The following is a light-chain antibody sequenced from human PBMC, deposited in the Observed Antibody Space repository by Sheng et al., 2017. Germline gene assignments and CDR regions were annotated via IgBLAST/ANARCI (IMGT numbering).Light chain of an antibody. CDR1: QSVSSSY. Sequence: EIVLTQSPGTLSLSPGDRATLSCRASQSVSSSYLAWYQQKLGQAPRLLIYATSSRATGIPDRFSGSGSGTDFTLTISRLEPEDFGVYYCQQYGSSRSFGQGTKLEIK. CDR2: ATS. CDR3: QQYGSSRS. J-gene: IGKJ2*04. V-gene: IGKV3-20*01.